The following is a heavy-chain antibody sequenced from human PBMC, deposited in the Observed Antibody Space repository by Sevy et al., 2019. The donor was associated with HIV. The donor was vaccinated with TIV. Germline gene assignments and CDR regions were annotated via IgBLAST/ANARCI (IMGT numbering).Heavy chain of an antibody. CDR3: ARDQVTIFGVVKWGNFDY. CDR1: GFTFSSYG. V-gene: IGHV3-33*01. D-gene: IGHD3-3*01. CDR2: IWYDGSNK. J-gene: IGHJ4*02. Sequence: GGSLRLSCAASGFTFSSYGMHWVRQAPGKGLEWVAVIWYDGSNKYYADSVKGRFTISRDNSKNTLYLQMNSLRAKDTAVYYCARDQVTIFGVVKWGNFDYWGQGTLVTVSS.